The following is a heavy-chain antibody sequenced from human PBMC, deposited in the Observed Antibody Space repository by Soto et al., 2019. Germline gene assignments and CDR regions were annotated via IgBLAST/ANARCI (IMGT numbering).Heavy chain of an antibody. J-gene: IGHJ6*02. V-gene: IGHV4-30-4*01. CDR2: IYYTGST. CDR1: GVSISNSDYY. Sequence: QVQLQESGPGLVKPSQTLSLTCTVSGVSISNSDYYWTWVRQSPGKGLEWIGNIYYTGSTYDNPSLKGRLMMSLDTSTNEFSLKLISLTAADTAVYYCAIECISYYSIPRAAAREYHCGMDVWGQGTTVTVSS. D-gene: IGHD3-10*01. CDR3: AIECISYYSIPRAAAREYHCGMDV.